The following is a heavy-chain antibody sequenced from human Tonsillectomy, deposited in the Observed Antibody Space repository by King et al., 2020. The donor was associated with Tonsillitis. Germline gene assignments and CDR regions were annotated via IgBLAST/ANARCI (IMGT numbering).Heavy chain of an antibody. D-gene: IGHD6-19*01. CDR2: IYYSGST. J-gene: IGHJ4*02. CDR1: GGSISSSSYY. V-gene: IGHV4-39*07. Sequence: LQLQESGPGLVKPSETLSLTCTVSGGSISSSSYYWGWIRQPPGKGLEWIGSIYYSGSTYYNPFLKSRVTISVDTSKNQFSLKLSSVTAADTAVYYCARYAVAGTLYFDYWGQGTLVTVSS. CDR3: ARYAVAGTLYFDY.